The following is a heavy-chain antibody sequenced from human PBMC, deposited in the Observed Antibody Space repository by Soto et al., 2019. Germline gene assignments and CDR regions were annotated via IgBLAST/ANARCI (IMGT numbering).Heavy chain of an antibody. CDR3: ATGDNWNYPSG. V-gene: IGHV1-24*01. Sequence: ASVKVSCKVSGYARTELSMHCVRQAPGKGLDWMGGFDPEDGETIYAQKFQGRVTMTEDTSTDTAYMELSSLRSEDTAVYYCATGDNWNYPSGWGQGTLVTVSS. CDR2: FDPEDGET. D-gene: IGHD1-7*01. J-gene: IGHJ4*02. CDR1: GYARTELS.